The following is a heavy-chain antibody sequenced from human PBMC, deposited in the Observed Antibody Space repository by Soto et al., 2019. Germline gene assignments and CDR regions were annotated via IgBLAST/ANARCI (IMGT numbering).Heavy chain of an antibody. D-gene: IGHD3-22*01. J-gene: IGHJ4*02. CDR3: AKVFYYYDSSGYYYFDY. Sequence: GWSPRLSCAASGFTFSSYAVSWVRQAPGKGPEWISSISGSGSTIYYADSVKGRFTISRDNSKNTLYLQMSSLRAEDTAVYYCAKVFYYYDSSGYYYFDYWGQGTLVTVSS. CDR1: GFTFSSYA. V-gene: IGHV3-23*01. CDR2: ISGSGSTI.